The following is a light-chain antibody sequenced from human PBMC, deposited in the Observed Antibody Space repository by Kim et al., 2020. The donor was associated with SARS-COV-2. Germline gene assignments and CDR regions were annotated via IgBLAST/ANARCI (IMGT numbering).Light chain of an antibody. CDR2: DAF. CDR3: QQRNNNWPLT. CDR1: QSISNY. Sequence: EIVLTQSPSTLSLSPGERATLSCRASQSISNYLAWYQQKPGQAPRLLINDAFNRATGIPARFSGSGSGTDFTLTISSLEPEDFAVYYCQQRNNNWPLTFGGGTKVDIK. J-gene: IGKJ4*01. V-gene: IGKV3-11*01.